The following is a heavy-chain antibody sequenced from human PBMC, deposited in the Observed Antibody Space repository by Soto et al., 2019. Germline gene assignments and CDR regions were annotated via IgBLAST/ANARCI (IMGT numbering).Heavy chain of an antibody. D-gene: IGHD2-2*01. CDR2: IYPGDSDT. CDR1: GYSFISYW. Sequence: PGESLKISCKGSGYSFISYWIAWVRQMPGKGLEYMGIIYPGDSDTRYSPSFPGQVTISADKSISTAYLQWSSLKASVTALYYCARRSTYCSSSGCYFDYWGQGIPVTSPQ. CDR3: ARRSTYCSSSGCYFDY. V-gene: IGHV5-51*01. J-gene: IGHJ4*02.